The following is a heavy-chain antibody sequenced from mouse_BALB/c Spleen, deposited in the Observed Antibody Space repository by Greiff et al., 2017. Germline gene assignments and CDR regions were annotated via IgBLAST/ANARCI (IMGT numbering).Heavy chain of an antibody. Sequence: EVQLQESGGDLVKPGGSLKLSCAASGFTFSSYGMSWVRQTPDKRLEWVATISSGGSYTYYPDSVKGRFTISRDNAKNTLYLQMSSLKSEDTAMYYCARRLLRSGWYFDVWGAGTTVTVSS. D-gene: IGHD1-1*01. CDR3: ARRLLRSGWYFDV. J-gene: IGHJ1*01. CDR1: GFTFSSYG. V-gene: IGHV5-6*01. CDR2: ISSGGSYT.